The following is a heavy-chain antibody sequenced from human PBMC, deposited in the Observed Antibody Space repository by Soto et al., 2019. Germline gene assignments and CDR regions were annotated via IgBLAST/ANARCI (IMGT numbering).Heavy chain of an antibody. J-gene: IGHJ4*02. CDR1: GYTFTSYA. D-gene: IGHD6-13*01. V-gene: IGHV1-3*01. CDR3: ARGYSSSWYYFDY. Sequence: ASVNVSCKASGYTFTSYAMHWVRQSPGQRLEWMGWINAGNGNTKYSQKFQGRVTITRDTSASTAYMELSSLRSEDTAVYYCARGYSSSWYYFDYWGQGTLVTVSS. CDR2: INAGNGNT.